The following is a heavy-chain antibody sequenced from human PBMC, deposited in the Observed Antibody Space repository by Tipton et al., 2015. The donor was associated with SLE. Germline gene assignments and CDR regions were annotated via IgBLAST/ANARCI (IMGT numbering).Heavy chain of an antibody. D-gene: IGHD5-24*01. CDR1: GGSISSGDCY. Sequence: TLTLTCTVSGGSISSGDCYWTWIRQLPGKGLEWIGYIYYSGSTSYSSSLKSRLTISMDTSKNQFSLKPTSVTAADTAMYYCARVERWVQNRGVDSWGQGTLVTVSS. V-gene: IGHV4-31*03. CDR3: ARVERWVQNRGVDS. CDR2: IYYSGST. J-gene: IGHJ5*01.